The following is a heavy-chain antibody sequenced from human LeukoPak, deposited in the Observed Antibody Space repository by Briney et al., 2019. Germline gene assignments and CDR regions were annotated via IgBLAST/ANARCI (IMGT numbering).Heavy chain of an antibody. CDR1: GGSFSSYY. CDR2: IYYSGST. Sequence: SETLSLTCAVYGGSFSSYYWSWIRQPPGKGLEWIGYIYYSGSTNYNPSLKSRVTISVDTSKNQFSLKLSSVTAADTAVYYCARDRDNYGGNRGWFDPWGQGTLVTVSS. V-gene: IGHV4-59*01. CDR3: ARDRDNYGGNRGWFDP. J-gene: IGHJ5*02. D-gene: IGHD4-23*01.